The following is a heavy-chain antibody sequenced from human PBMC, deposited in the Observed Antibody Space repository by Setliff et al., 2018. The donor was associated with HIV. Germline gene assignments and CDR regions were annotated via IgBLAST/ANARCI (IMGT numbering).Heavy chain of an antibody. CDR2: ISDTGIST. D-gene: IGHD3-10*01. V-gene: IGHV3-23*01. Sequence: LRLSCAASGFTFSSYAMGWVRQSPGKGLEWVSAISDTGISTYYADSVKGRFTISRENSKNTLYLQMNSLRAEDTAVYYCAKRPPSGSGYFDYWGQGTLVTVSS. J-gene: IGHJ4*02. CDR3: AKRPPSGSGYFDY. CDR1: GFTFSSYA.